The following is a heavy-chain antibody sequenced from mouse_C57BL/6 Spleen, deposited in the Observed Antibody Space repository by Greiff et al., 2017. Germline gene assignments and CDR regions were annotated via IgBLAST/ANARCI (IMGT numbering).Heavy chain of an antibody. CDR1: GYTFTDYE. CDR2: IDPDTGGT. CDR3: TIYGNYKFAY. D-gene: IGHD2-1*01. Sequence: VKLVESGAELVRPGASVTLSCKASGYTFTDYEMHWVKQTPVHGLEWIGAIDPDTGGTAYNQKFKGKAILTADKASSTAYMQLRSLTSEDSAVYYCTIYGNYKFAYGGQGTPLTVSS. J-gene: IGHJ2*01. V-gene: IGHV1-15*01.